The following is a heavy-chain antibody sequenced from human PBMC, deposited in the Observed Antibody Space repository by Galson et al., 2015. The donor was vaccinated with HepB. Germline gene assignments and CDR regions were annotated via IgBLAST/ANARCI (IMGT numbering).Heavy chain of an antibody. V-gene: IGHV7-4-1*02. CDR2: MNTNTGKP. D-gene: IGHD3-3*01. Sequence: SVKVSCKASGYTFTDYVVNWVRQAPRQGLEWMGWMNTNTGKPTYAPGFAGRFVFSLDTSVTTAYLQISSLETDVTPVYYCARSPLRFLDWLPYYDYYYMDVWGEGTTVTVSS. CDR3: ARSPLRFLDWLPYYDYYYMDV. CDR1: GYTFTDYV. J-gene: IGHJ6*03.